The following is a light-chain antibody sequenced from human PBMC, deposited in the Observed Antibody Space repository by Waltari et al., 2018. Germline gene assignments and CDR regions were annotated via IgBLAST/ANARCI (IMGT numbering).Light chain of an antibody. CDR1: QSISSW. V-gene: IGKV1-5*03. CDR3: QQYNSYST. CDR2: KAS. Sequence: DIQMTQSPSTLSASVGDRVTITCRARQSISSWLAWYQQKPGKAPKLLIYKASSLESGVQSRFSGSGSGTEFTLTISSLQPDEFATYYCQQYNSYSTFGQGTKVEIK. J-gene: IGKJ1*01.